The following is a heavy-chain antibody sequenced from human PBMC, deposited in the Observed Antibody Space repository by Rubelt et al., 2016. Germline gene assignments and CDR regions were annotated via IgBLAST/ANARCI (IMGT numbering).Heavy chain of an antibody. J-gene: IGHJ5*02. D-gene: IGHD2-21*02. CDR2: VKYSGST. V-gene: IGHV4-39*01. CDR1: GGSISSSSYY. CDR3: ARLIVYGGDPT. Sequence: QLQLQESGPGLVKASETLSLTCTVSGGSISSSSYYWGWIRQPPGKGLEWIGSVKYSGSTYYHPSLKSRVTLSVETSKNHFSLKLGSVTAADTAVYYCARLIVYGGDPTWGQGTLVTVSA.